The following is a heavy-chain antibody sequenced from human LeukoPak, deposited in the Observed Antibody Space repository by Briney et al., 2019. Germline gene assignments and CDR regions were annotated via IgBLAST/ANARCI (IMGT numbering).Heavy chain of an antibody. Sequence: PSETLSLTCTVSGVSISSGSYYWSWIRQPAGKGLEWIGRIYTSGSTNYNPSLNSRVTISVDTSKNQFSLKLSSVTAADTAVYYCARSSSSWYRRPSNYYYYYYMDVWGKGTTVTISS. V-gene: IGHV4-61*02. CDR2: IYTSGST. J-gene: IGHJ6*03. D-gene: IGHD6-13*01. CDR3: ARSSSSWYRRPSNYYYYYYMDV. CDR1: GVSISSGSYY.